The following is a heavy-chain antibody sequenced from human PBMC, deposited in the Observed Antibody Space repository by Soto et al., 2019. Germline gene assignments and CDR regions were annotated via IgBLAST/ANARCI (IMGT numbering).Heavy chain of an antibody. CDR3: ARLKLAARAARPPNFDY. Sequence: GGSLRLSCAASGFFFSAYWMSWVRQAPGKGLEWVANIKQDGSEKDYVDSVKGRFTISRDNAKNSLYLQMNSLRAEDTAVYYCARLKLAARAARPPNFDYWGQGTLVTVSS. CDR2: IKQDGSEK. J-gene: IGHJ4*02. CDR1: GFFFSAYW. V-gene: IGHV3-7*05. D-gene: IGHD6-6*01.